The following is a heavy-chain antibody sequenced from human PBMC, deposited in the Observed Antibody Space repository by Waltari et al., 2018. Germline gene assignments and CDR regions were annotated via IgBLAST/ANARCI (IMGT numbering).Heavy chain of an antibody. D-gene: IGHD3-10*01. CDR3: ARAGGGAGSYYYDY. V-gene: IGHV1-3*01. CDR1: GYTFTSYA. CDR2: INAGNGNT. Sequence: QVQLVQSGAEVKKPGASVKVSCKASGYTFTSYAMHWVRQAPGQRLEWMGWINAGNGNTKYSQKFQGRGTMTRDTSASTAYMELSSLRSEDTAVYYCARAGGGAGSYYYDYWGQGTLVTVSS. J-gene: IGHJ4*02.